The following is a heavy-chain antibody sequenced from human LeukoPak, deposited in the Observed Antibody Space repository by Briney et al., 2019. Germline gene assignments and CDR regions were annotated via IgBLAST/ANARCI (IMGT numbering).Heavy chain of an antibody. J-gene: IGHJ5*02. CDR2: TYYRSKWYN. CDR1: GGSLSSNTAA. CDR3: ARDPSGSFSNWFDT. Sequence: SQTLSLTCAISGGSLSSNTAAWNWIRRSPSRGLEWLGRTYYRSKWYNDYAVSVKSRITINPDTSKNQFSLQLNSVTPEDTAVYYCARDPSGSFSNWFDTWGQGTLVTVSS. D-gene: IGHD3-16*01. V-gene: IGHV6-1*01.